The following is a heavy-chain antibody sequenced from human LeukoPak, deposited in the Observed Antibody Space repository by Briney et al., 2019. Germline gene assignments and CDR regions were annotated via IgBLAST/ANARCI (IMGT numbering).Heavy chain of an antibody. CDR1: GYTFTSYD. CDR3: ARVSRFLEWSGYYYYMDV. CDR2: MNPNSGNT. J-gene: IGHJ6*03. V-gene: IGHV1-8*03. Sequence: ASVKVSCKASGYTFTSYDINWVRQATGQGLEWMGWMNPNSGNTGYAQKFQGRVTITRNTCISTAYMELSSLRSEDTAVYYCARVSRFLEWSGYYYYMDVWGKVTTVTVSS. D-gene: IGHD3-3*01.